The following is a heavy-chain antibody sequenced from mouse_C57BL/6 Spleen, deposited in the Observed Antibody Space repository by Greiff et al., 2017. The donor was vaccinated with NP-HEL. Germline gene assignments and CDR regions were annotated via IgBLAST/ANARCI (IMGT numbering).Heavy chain of an antibody. Sequence: QVQLQQPGAELVRPGSSVTLSCKASGYTFTSYWMDWVKQRPGQGLEWIGNIYPSDSETHYNQKFKDKATLTVDKSSSTAYMQLSSLTSEDSAVYYCARYYYGNYVWYFDVWGTGTTVTVSS. CDR2: IYPSDSET. CDR1: GYTFTSYW. D-gene: IGHD2-1*01. V-gene: IGHV1-61*01. CDR3: ARYYYGNYVWYFDV. J-gene: IGHJ1*03.